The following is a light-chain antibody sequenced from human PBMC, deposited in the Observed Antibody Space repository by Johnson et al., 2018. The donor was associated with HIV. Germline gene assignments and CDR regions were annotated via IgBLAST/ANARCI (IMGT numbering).Light chain of an antibody. Sequence: QSALTQPPSVSAAPGQKVTISCSGSSSNIGNNYVSWYQQLPGTAPKLLIYDNNKRPSGNPDRFSGSKSGTSATLGITGLQTGDEADYYCGTWDSSLSVVFGTGTKVTVL. V-gene: IGLV1-51*01. CDR1: SSNIGNNY. CDR2: DNN. CDR3: GTWDSSLSVV. J-gene: IGLJ1*01.